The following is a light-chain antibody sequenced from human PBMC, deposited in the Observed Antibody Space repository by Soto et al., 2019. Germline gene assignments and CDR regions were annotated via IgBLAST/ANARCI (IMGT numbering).Light chain of an antibody. V-gene: IGLV2-11*01. CDR3: CSYAGSDYV. J-gene: IGLJ1*01. CDR2: DVS. CDR1: SSDVGGFNY. Sequence: QSVLTQPASVSGSPGQSITISCTGTSSDVGGFNYVSWYQQHPGKAPKLMIYDVSKRPSGVPDRFSGSKSGNTASLTISGLQAEDEADYYCCSYAGSDYVFGTGTKVTVL.